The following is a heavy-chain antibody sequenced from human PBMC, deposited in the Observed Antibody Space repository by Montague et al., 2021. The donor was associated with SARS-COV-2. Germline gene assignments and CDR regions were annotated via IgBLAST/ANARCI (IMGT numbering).Heavy chain of an antibody. CDR3: AKVGAILAGYCLIHLDA. Sequence: SLSLSLSASGFPFSNSPMSWVRQAPGKGLDWVSVIHSAGRGTYYADSVQGRFTISRDNLKNTVYLQMNSLRDVDTALYYCAKVGAILAGYCLIHLDAWGQGTLVVVSS. V-gene: IGHV3-23*03. D-gene: IGHD3-9*01. CDR2: IHSAGRGT. J-gene: IGHJ5*02. CDR1: GFPFSNSP.